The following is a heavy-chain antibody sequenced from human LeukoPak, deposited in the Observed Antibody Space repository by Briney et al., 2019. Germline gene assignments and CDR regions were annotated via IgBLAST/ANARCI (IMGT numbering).Heavy chain of an antibody. V-gene: IGHV7-4-1*02. D-gene: IGHD4-17*01. CDR3: ARSNNDGDYLGVGFDY. Sequence: ASVKVSCKTSGYTFTTYAINWVRQAPGQGLEWVGWINTNTGNPTYAQGFTGRFVFSLDTSVSTTYLQISSLKAEDTAIYYCARSNNDGDYLGVGFDYWGQGALVTVSS. CDR1: GYTFTTYA. J-gene: IGHJ4*02. CDR2: INTNTGNP.